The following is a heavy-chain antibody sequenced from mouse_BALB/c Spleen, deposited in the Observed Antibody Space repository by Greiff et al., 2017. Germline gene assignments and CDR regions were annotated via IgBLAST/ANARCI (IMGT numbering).Heavy chain of an antibody. Sequence: VQLQQSGAELVRSGASVKLSCTASGFNIKDYYMHWVKQRPEQGLEWIGWIDPENGDTEYAPKFQGKATMTADTSSNTAYLQLSSLTSEDTAVYYCNGITGGYAMDYWGQGTSVTVSS. CDR2: IDPENGDT. V-gene: IGHV14-4*02. CDR3: NGITGGYAMDY. D-gene: IGHD2-4*01. J-gene: IGHJ4*01. CDR1: GFNIKDYY.